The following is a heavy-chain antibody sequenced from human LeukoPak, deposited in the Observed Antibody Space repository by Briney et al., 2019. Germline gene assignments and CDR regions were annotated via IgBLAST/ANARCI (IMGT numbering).Heavy chain of an antibody. V-gene: IGHV3-21*01. CDR1: GFTFNSYS. CDR3: ARERSAAGTPLEDY. J-gene: IGHJ4*02. D-gene: IGHD6-13*01. Sequence: GGSLRLSCAASGFTFNSYSMNWVRQAPGKGLEWVSSISSSSSYIYYADSVKGRFTISRDNAKNSLYLQMNRQRAEETAVYYCARERSAAGTPLEDYWGQGTLVTVSS. CDR2: ISSSSSYI.